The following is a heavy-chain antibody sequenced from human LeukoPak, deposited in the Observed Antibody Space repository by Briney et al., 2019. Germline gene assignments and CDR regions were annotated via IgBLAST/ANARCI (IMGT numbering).Heavy chain of an antibody. CDR3: ARRKSEVLPAATFFDY. V-gene: IGHV4-39*01. J-gene: IGHJ4*02. CDR2: VHYGGST. D-gene: IGHD2-2*01. Sequence: SETLSLPCTVSGRSISSSNDYWGWIRQPPGKGLEWIGSVHYGGSTYYSPSLKRRGTISVDTSKNQFSLNLSSVTAADTAVYYCARRKSEVLPAATFFDYWGQGTLVTVSS. CDR1: GRSISSSNDY.